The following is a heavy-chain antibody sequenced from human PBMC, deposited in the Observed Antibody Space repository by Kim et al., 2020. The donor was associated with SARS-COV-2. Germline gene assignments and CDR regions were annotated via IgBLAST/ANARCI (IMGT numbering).Heavy chain of an antibody. V-gene: IGHV3-23*01. D-gene: IGHD3-3*01. CDR2: ISGSGGST. CDR1: GFTFSSYA. Sequence: GGSLRLSCAASGFTFSSYAMSWVRQAPGKGLEWVSAISGSGGSTYYADSVKGRFTISRDNSKNTLYLQMNSLRAEDTAVYYCAKEGGGTIFGVVMAFDYWGQGTLVTVSS. J-gene: IGHJ4*02. CDR3: AKEGGGTIFGVVMAFDY.